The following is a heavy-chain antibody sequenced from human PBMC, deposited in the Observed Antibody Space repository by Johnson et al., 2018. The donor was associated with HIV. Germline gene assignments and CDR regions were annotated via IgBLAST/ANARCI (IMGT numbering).Heavy chain of an antibody. V-gene: IGHV3-64*01. CDR3: ARKADAFDI. CDR1: GFSFSSYG. J-gene: IGHJ3*02. Sequence: VQLVESGGGLVQPGGSLRLSCAASGFSFSSYGVHWVRQAPGKGLEYVSSISSNGGSTYYANSVKGRFTISRDNSKNTLYLQMGSLRAEDMAVYYCARKADAFDIWGQGTMITVSS. CDR2: ISSNGGST.